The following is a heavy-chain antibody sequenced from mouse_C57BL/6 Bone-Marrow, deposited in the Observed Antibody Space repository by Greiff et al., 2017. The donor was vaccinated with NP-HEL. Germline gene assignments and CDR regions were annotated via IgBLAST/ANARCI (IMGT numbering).Heavy chain of an antibody. Sequence: VQLQQPGTELVKPGASVKLSCKASGYTFTSYWMHWVKQRPGQGLEWIGNINPSNGGTNYNEKFKSKATLTGDKSSSTAYMQLSSLTSEDSAVSYCARACTTVVSPYAMGYWGHGTSVTVSS. J-gene: IGHJ4*01. D-gene: IGHD1-1*01. V-gene: IGHV1-53*01. CDR3: ARACTTVVSPYAMGY. CDR1: GYTFTSYW. CDR2: INPSNGGT.